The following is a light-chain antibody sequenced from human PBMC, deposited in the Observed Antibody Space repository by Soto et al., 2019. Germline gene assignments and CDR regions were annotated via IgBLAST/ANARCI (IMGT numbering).Light chain of an antibody. CDR1: QTVTSY. CDR3: QQSYRFPKT. V-gene: IGKV1-39*01. J-gene: IGKJ1*01. Sequence: DVQMTQSPSSLSASVVDSLTLTFRASQTVTSYLNWYQQKPGKAPKLLIYAASTLQSGVPSRFSGSGSGTEFTLTIISLQPEDFATYYCQQSYRFPKTFGRGTKVDIK. CDR2: AAS.